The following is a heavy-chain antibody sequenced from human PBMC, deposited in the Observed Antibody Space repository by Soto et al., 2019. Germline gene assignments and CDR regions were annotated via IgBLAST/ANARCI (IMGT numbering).Heavy chain of an antibody. V-gene: IGHV1-69*13. CDR2: IIPIFGTA. CDR1: GGTFSSYA. D-gene: IGHD1-20*01. J-gene: IGHJ6*02. Sequence: SVKVSCKASGGTFSSYAISWVRQAPGQGLEWMGGIIPIFGTANYAQKFQGRVTITADESTSTAYMELSSLRSEDTAVYYCARFLTPLYYYGMDVWGQGXTVTVYS. CDR3: ARFLTPLYYYGMDV.